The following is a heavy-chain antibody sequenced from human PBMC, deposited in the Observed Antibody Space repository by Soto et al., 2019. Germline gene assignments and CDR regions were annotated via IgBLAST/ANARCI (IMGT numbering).Heavy chain of an antibody. J-gene: IGHJ4*02. Sequence: SETLSLTCTVSGGSISSGDYYWSWIRQPPGKGLEWIGYIYYSGSTYYNPSLKSRVTISVDTSKNQFSLKLSSVTAADTAVYYCARAFLPYYYDSSGQTFDYCGQGTLVTVSS. CDR1: GGSISSGDYY. CDR3: ARAFLPYYYDSSGQTFDY. V-gene: IGHV4-30-4*01. D-gene: IGHD3-22*01. CDR2: IYYSGST.